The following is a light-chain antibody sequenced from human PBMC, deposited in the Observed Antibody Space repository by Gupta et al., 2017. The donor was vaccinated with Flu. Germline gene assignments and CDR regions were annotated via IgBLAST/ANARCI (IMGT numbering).Light chain of an antibody. J-gene: IGLJ3*02. CDR2: NTN. Sequence: PSHPPSASCTPRQRVTISCSGSSTNIGRNTVTWYQQLPGTAPKLLIYNTNQRPSGGPDRFCGSKSGTSASLAISALQSEDEADYYCAAWDDGLNAEGVFGGGTKLTVL. CDR1: STNIGRNT. V-gene: IGLV1-44*01. CDR3: AAWDDGLNAEGV.